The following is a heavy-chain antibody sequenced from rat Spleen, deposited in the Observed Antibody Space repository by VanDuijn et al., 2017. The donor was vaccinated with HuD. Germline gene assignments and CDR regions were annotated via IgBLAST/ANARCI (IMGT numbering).Heavy chain of an antibody. CDR1: GFTFSSFA. CDR3: ARHQGWFSS. CDR2: IISGGSNT. V-gene: IGHV5-25*01. Sequence: EVQLVESGGGLVQPGSSLKLSCTASGFTFSSFAMAWVRQAPKKGLEWVAAIISGGSNTYYPDSVKGRFTVSRDNAKSTLYLQMDSLRSEDTATYYCARHQGWFSSWGQGTLVTVSS. J-gene: IGHJ3*01.